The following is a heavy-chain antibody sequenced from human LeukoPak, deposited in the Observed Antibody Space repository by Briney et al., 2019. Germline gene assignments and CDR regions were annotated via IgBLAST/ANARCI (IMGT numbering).Heavy chain of an antibody. CDR3: ARLGVDDAFDI. CDR1: GYSISSGYY. CDR2: IYHSGST. J-gene: IGHJ3*02. Sequence: SETLSLTCTVSGYSISSGYYWGWIRQPPGKGLEWIGSIYHSGSTYYNPSLKRRVTISVDTSKNQFSLKLSSVTAADTAVYYCARLGVDDAFDIWGQGTMVTVSS. V-gene: IGHV4-38-2*02. D-gene: IGHD1-26*01.